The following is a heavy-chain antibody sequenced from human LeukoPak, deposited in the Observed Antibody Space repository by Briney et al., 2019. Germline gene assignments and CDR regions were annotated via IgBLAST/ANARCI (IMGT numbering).Heavy chain of an antibody. CDR2: ISGSCVTT. Sequence: GGSLRLSCVASGFTFSSYVMSWVRQAPGKGLDWVSAISGSCVTTHYAGSVKGRFSISRDNSKNTLCLQMNSLRAEDTALYYCAKKVVVGATSPYSDFQDWGQGTLVTVSS. V-gene: IGHV3-23*01. CDR1: GFTFSSYV. J-gene: IGHJ1*01. D-gene: IGHD1-26*01. CDR3: AKKVVVGATSPYSDFQD.